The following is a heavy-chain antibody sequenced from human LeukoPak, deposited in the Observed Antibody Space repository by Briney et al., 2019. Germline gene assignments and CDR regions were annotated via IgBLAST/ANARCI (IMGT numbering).Heavy chain of an antibody. CDR2: IYPGDSDT. CDR1: GYSFTSFW. D-gene: IGHD6-13*01. V-gene: IGHV5-51*01. CDR3: ARQASAASDY. J-gene: IGHJ4*02. Sequence: GASLKISSTGSGYSFTSFWIGWVRPMRGKGLEWMGIIYPGDSDTKYSPSFQGQVTLSVEKSITTAYLQWSSLKASDTAMYYCARQASAASDYWGQGTLVTVSS.